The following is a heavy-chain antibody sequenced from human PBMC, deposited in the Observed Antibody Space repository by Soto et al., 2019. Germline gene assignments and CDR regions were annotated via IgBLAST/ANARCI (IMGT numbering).Heavy chain of an antibody. J-gene: IGHJ4*02. CDR2: MSSDGSKI. V-gene: IGHV3-30*18. Sequence: QVQLVESGGGAVQPGESLRLSCVASGFDFTYYAMHWVRQAPGKGLASVAVMSSDGSKIHHTDSVKGRFTISRDKSTTPLYLQMNSLRKEDTAVYFCAKDEGVGGTLGLFDYWGQGNLVSVSS. D-gene: IGHD1-26*01. CDR3: AKDEGVGGTLGLFDY. CDR1: GFDFTYYA.